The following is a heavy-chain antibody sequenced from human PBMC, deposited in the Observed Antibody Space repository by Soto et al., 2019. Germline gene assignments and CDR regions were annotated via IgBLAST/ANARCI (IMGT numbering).Heavy chain of an antibody. CDR1: GYNFNTYW. D-gene: IGHD6-19*01. Sequence: EVQLVQSGAEVKKPGESLKISCKGSGYNFNTYWIAWVRQMPGKGLEWMGIIYPGDSDTRYNPSFEGQVTISADNSISTAYPQWRSLKASDTAMFYCATGGITGWDRAFDYWGQGTLVTVSS. V-gene: IGHV5-51*01. J-gene: IGHJ4*02. CDR2: IYPGDSDT. CDR3: ATGGITGWDRAFDY.